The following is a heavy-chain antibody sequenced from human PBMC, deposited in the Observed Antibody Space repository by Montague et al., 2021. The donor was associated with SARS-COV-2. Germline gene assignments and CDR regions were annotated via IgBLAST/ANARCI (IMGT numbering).Heavy chain of an antibody. V-gene: IGHV4-4*07. CDR3: ARFAYRLLFIASYYGMDV. Sequence: SETLSLACTVSGGSISNYYWSWIRQPAGKGLEWIGRIYASGNTNYNPSLKSRVTMSVDTSKDQFSLKLSSVTAADTAVYYCARFAYRLLFIASYYGMDVWGQGTTVTVSS. D-gene: IGHD2-2*01. CDR1: GGSISNYY. CDR2: IYASGNT. J-gene: IGHJ6*02.